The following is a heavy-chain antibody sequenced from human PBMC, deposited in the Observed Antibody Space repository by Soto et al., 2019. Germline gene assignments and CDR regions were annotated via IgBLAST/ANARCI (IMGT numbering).Heavy chain of an antibody. J-gene: IGHJ4*02. CDR2: IYYSGRT. D-gene: IGHD2-15*01. CDR1: GGSISSYY. Sequence: QVQLQESGPGLVKPSETLSLTCTVSGGSISSYYWCWIRQPPGKGLEWIGYIYYSGRTNYNPTLKSRATIAVDTPKSQFSVKLSSEHAADAAAYSGARLCCWSVDYWGQGTLVTVSS. V-gene: IGHV4-59*12. CDR3: ARLCCWSVDY.